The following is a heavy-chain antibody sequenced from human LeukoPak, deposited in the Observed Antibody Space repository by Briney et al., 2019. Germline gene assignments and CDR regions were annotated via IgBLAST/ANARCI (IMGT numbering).Heavy chain of an antibody. Sequence: RGESLKISCKGSRCSFISYWIGWVRQMPGKGLEWMGIIYPGDSDTRYSPSFQGQVTISVDKSISTAYLQWSSLKAADTAMYYCARHSVRGSYYGGFDYWGQGNLVTVSS. D-gene: IGHD1-26*01. J-gene: IGHJ4*02. CDR3: ARHSVRGSYYGGFDY. V-gene: IGHV5-51*01. CDR2: IYPGDSDT. CDR1: RCSFISYW.